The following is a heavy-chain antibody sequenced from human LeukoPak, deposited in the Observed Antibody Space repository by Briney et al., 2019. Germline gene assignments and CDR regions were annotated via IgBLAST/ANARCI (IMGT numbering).Heavy chain of an antibody. D-gene: IGHD3-22*01. J-gene: IGHJ4*02. V-gene: IGHV1-69*05. CDR1: GGTFSSYA. Sequence: SSVKVSCKASGGTFSSYAISWVRQAPGQGLEWMGRIIPIFGTANYAQKFQGRVTITTDESTSTAYMELSSLTSEDTAVYHCARAITYYYDSSGYPSFDNWGQGTLVTVSS. CDR2: IIPIFGTA. CDR3: ARAITYYYDSSGYPSFDN.